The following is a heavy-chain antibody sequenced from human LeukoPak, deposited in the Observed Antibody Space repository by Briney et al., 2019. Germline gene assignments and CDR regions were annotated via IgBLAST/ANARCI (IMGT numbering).Heavy chain of an antibody. CDR2: IYTSGST. V-gene: IGHV4-61*02. J-gene: IGHJ4*02. Sequence: PSQTLSLTCTVSGGSISSGSYYWSWIRQPAGKGLEWIGRIYTSGSTNYNPSLKSRVTISVDTSKNQFSLKLSSVTAADTAVYYCARDGIAVAGTESVYWGQGTLVTVSS. CDR1: GGSISSGSYY. D-gene: IGHD6-19*01. CDR3: ARDGIAVAGTESVY.